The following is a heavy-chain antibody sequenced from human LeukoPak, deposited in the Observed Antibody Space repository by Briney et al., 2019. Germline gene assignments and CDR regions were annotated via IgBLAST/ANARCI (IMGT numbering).Heavy chain of an antibody. CDR2: IFYSGST. CDR3: ARYREGWYFDL. V-gene: IGHV4-59*01. D-gene: IGHD4-11*01. CDR1: GGSISSYY. Sequence: SETLSLTCTVSGGSISSYYWSWIRQPPGKGLEWIGYIFYSGSTNSNPSLKSRVTLSLDTSKNHFSLKLSSVTAADTAVYYCARYREGWYFDLWGRGTLVTVSS. J-gene: IGHJ2*01.